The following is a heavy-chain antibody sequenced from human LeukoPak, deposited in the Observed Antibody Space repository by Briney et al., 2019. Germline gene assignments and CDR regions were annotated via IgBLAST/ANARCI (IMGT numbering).Heavy chain of an antibody. Sequence: GGSLRLSCAASGFTFSSYGMHWVRQAPGKGLEWVAVISYDGSNKYYADSVKGRFTISRDNSKNTLYLQMNSLRAEDTAVYYCAKDGGAQWLVLPPDYWGQGTLVTVSS. CDR1: GFTFSSYG. V-gene: IGHV3-30*18. J-gene: IGHJ4*02. D-gene: IGHD6-19*01. CDR2: ISYDGSNK. CDR3: AKDGGAQWLVLPPDY.